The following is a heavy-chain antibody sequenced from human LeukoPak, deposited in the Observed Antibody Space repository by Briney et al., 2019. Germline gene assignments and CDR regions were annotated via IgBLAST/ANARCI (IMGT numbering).Heavy chain of an antibody. CDR1: GGSICGYN. V-gene: IGHV4-4*07. D-gene: IGHD6-13*01. J-gene: IGHJ5*02. Sequence: PSETLSLTCTVSGGSICGYNCDWVRQPAGKGLEWIGRIYISGSTSYNPSLKSRVTISVDTSKNQFSLKLSSVTAADTAVYYCARVYIASPGQFDPWGQGTLVTVSS. CDR3: ARVYIASPGQFDP. CDR2: IYISGST.